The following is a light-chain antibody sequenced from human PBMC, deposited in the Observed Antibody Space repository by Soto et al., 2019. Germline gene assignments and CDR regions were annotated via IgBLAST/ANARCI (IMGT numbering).Light chain of an antibody. CDR3: QQANSFPLT. J-gene: IGKJ5*01. CDR1: QGISRW. V-gene: IGKV1D-12*01. CDR2: AAS. Sequence: DIQMTQSPSSVSASVGDRVTITCRASQGISRWLAWYQQKPGKAPKLLIYAASNLQSGVPSRFSGSGSGTDFTLTISSLQPEDFATYYCQQANSFPLTFGQWTRLEIK.